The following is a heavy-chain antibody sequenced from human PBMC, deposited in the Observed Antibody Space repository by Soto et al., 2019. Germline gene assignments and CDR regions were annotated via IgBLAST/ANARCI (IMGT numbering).Heavy chain of an antibody. CDR3: ARGYCDSSGYYYGVDY. CDR1: GGTFSSYA. Sequence: SVKVSFKASGGTFSSYAISWVRQAPGQGLEWMGGIIPIFGTANYAQKFQGRVTITADESTSTAYMELSSLTSEDTAVYYCARGYCDSSGYYYGVDYWGQGTLVTVPS. J-gene: IGHJ4*02. V-gene: IGHV1-69*13. D-gene: IGHD3-22*01. CDR2: IIPIFGTA.